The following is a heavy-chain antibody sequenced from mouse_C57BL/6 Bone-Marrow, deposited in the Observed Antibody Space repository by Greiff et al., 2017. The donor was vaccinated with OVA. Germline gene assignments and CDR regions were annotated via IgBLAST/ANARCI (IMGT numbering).Heavy chain of an antibody. V-gene: IGHV5-9-1*02. Sequence: EVQLVESGEGLVKPGGSLKLSCAASGFTFSSYAMSWVSQTPEKRLEWVAYISSGGDYIYYADTVKGRFTISRDNARNTLYLQMSSLKSEDTAMYYCTRDRGGTGPFAYWGQGTLVTVSA. CDR1: GFTFSSYA. CDR2: ISSGGDYI. CDR3: TRDRGGTGPFAY. J-gene: IGHJ3*01. D-gene: IGHD4-1*01.